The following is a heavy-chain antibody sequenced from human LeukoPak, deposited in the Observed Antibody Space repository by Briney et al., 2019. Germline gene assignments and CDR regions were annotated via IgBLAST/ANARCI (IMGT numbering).Heavy chain of an antibody. Sequence: GGSLRLSCAGSVFTFSSYDMQWLRQAPGMGLVWVAVISYDGSNNYYAGSVKGRFTIPRKNSKNTLYLQMTSLRAEGTAVYCCARRYYGSTTSPSDYWGQGTLVTVSS. CDR2: ISYDGSNN. D-gene: IGHD3-10*01. CDR3: ARRYYGSTTSPSDY. J-gene: IGHJ4*02. CDR1: VFTFSSYD. V-gene: IGHV3-30-3*01.